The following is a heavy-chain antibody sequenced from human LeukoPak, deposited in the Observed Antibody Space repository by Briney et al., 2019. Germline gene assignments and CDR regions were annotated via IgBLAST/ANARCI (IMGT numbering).Heavy chain of an antibody. D-gene: IGHD3-10*01. CDR1: GGSISTYY. CDR3: ARQNFTSGSYLNWFDP. Sequence: SETLSLTCTVSGGSISTYYWSWIRQPPGKGLEWIGYIYYSGSTNYNPSLKSQVTISVDTSKNQFSLKLSSVTAADTAVYYCARQNFTSGSYLNWFDPWGQGTLVTVSS. V-gene: IGHV4-59*08. CDR2: IYYSGST. J-gene: IGHJ5*02.